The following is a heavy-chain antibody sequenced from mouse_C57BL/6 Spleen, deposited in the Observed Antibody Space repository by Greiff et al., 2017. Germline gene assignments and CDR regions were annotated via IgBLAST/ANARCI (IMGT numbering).Heavy chain of an antibody. CDR3: ARMAAYYAMDY. CDR1: GYTFTDYN. CDR2: INPNNGGT. J-gene: IGHJ4*01. Sequence: EVQLQQSGPELVKPGASVKIPCKASGYTFTDYNMAWVKQSHGKSLEWIGDINPNNGGTIYNQKFKGKATLTVDKSSSTAYMELRSLTSEDTAVYYCARMAAYYAMDYWGQGTSVTVSS. D-gene: IGHD6-1*01. V-gene: IGHV1-18*01.